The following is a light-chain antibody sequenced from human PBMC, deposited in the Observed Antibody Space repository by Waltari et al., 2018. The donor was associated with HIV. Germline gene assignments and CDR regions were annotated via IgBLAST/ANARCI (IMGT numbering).Light chain of an antibody. J-gene: IGLJ3*02. V-gene: IGLV2-23*02. CDR2: EVN. Sequence: QSALTQPASVSGSPGQSITISCTGTSSNIGSYNLVSWYQQHPGKAPKLMVYEVNKRPSGISIRFSGSNAGNTASLTISGLQAEDEADYYCCSFARSSTWVFGGGTKLSVL. CDR1: SSNIGSYNL. CDR3: CSFARSSTWV.